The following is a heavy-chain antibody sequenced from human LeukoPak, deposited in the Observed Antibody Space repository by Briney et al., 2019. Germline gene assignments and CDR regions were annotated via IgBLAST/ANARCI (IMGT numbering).Heavy chain of an antibody. D-gene: IGHD1-26*01. J-gene: IGHJ4*02. Sequence: GGSLRLSCAASGFTFSSYEMNWVRQAPGKGLEWVSYIRSSGSTIYYADSVKGRFTISRDNAKNSLYLQMNSLRAEDTAVYYCARDTTIYSGSYYFDYWGQGTLVTVSS. V-gene: IGHV3-48*03. CDR1: GFTFSSYE. CDR2: IRSSGSTI. CDR3: ARDTTIYSGSYYFDY.